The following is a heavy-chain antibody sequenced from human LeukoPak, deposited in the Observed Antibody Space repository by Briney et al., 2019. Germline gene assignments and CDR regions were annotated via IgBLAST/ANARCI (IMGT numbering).Heavy chain of an antibody. CDR2: IKQDGSEK. CDR1: GFTFSSYW. Sequence: GGSLRLSCAASGFTFSSYWVSWVRQAPGKGLEWVANIKQDGSEKYYVDSVKGRFTISRDNAKNSLYLQMNSLRAEDTAVYYCARAGLRFLEWLSRGDYYFDYWGQGTLVTVSS. D-gene: IGHD3-3*01. J-gene: IGHJ4*02. V-gene: IGHV3-7*01. CDR3: ARAGLRFLEWLSRGDYYFDY.